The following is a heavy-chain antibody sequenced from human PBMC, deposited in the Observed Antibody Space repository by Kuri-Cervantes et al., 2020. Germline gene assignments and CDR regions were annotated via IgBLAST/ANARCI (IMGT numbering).Heavy chain of an antibody. CDR3: AKRRSYSRIFDY. CDR2: ISGSGGST. CDR1: GSTFSSYA. Sequence: GESLKISCAASGSTFSSYAMSWVRQAPGKGLEWVSAISGSGGSTYYADSVKGRFTISRDNSKNTLYLQMNSLRAEDTAVYYCAKRRSYSRIFDYWGQGTLVTVSS. J-gene: IGHJ4*02. D-gene: IGHD6-13*01. V-gene: IGHV3-23*01.